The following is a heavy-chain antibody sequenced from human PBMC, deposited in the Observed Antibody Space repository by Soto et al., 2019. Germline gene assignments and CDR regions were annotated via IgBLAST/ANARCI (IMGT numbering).Heavy chain of an antibody. V-gene: IGHV4-30-4*01. Sequence: SETLSLTCTVSGGSISSGDYYWSWIRQPPGKGLEWIGYIYYSGSTYYNPSLKSRVTISVDTSKNQFSLKLSSVTAADTAVYYCARDRQGDYDILTGYSGYYYYGMDVWGQGTTVTVSS. J-gene: IGHJ6*02. CDR3: ARDRQGDYDILTGYSGYYYYGMDV. D-gene: IGHD3-9*01. CDR1: GGSISSGDYY. CDR2: IYYSGST.